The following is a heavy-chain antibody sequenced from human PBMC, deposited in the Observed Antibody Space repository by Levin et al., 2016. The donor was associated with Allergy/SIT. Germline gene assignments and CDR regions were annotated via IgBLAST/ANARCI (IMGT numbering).Heavy chain of an antibody. D-gene: IGHD3-10*01. CDR2: IYHSGST. Sequence: SETLSLTCAVSGYSISSGYYWGWIRQPPGKGLEWIGSIYHSGSTYYNPSLKSRVTISVDTSKNQFSLKLSSVTAADTAVYYCASGSGFGELGFDPWGQGTLVTVSS. CDR3: ASGSGFGELGFDP. V-gene: IGHV4-38-2*01. J-gene: IGHJ5*02. CDR1: GYSISSGYY.